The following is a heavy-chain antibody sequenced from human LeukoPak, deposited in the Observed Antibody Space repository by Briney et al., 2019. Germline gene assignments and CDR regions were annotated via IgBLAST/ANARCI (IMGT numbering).Heavy chain of an antibody. CDR2: INPRGDAT. J-gene: IGHJ4*02. V-gene: IGHV1-46*01. CDR1: GNTFIGYW. CDR3: ARDGEYYDSRGSYFDS. D-gene: IGHD3-22*01. Sequence: ASVKASCKASGNTFIGYWIHWVRQAPGQGLEWMGAINPRGDATIGAQKFQGRVTTTRDTSTSTVYIELSSLRSEDTAVYYCARDGEYYDSRGSYFDSWGQGTLVTVSS.